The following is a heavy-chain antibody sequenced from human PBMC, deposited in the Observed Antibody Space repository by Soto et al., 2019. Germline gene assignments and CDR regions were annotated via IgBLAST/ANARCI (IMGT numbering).Heavy chain of an antibody. CDR2: FDPEDGET. Sequence: ASVKVSCKVSGYTLTELSIHWVRQAPGKGLEWMGGFDPEDGETIYAQKFQGRVTMTEDTSTDTAYMELSSLRSEDTAVYYCATAEAGWYSNYKYYFDYWGQGTLVTVSS. CDR3: ATAEAGWYSNYKYYFDY. D-gene: IGHD4-4*01. CDR1: GYTLTELS. V-gene: IGHV1-24*01. J-gene: IGHJ4*02.